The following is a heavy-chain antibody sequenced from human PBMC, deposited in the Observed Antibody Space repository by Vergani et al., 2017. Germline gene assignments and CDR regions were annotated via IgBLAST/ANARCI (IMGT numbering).Heavy chain of an antibody. Sequence: EVQLVQSGAEVKKPGESLKISCKGSGYSFSSYWIGWVRQMPGKGLEWMGITYPGDSDTRYSPSFKGQVTISADKSISTAFLQWSSLKASDTAMYYCARVFDSSGYNAFDIWGQGTMVTVSS. J-gene: IGHJ3*02. CDR1: GYSFSSYW. D-gene: IGHD3-22*01. CDR2: TYPGDSDT. CDR3: ARVFDSSGYNAFDI. V-gene: IGHV5-51*01.